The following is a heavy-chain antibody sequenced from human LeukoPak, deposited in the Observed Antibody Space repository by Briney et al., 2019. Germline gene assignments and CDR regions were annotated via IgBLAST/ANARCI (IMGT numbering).Heavy chain of an antibody. Sequence: GGSLRLSCAASGFTFSSYAMSWVRQAPGKGLEWVSAISGSGDSTFYADSVKGRFTISRDNAKNSLYLQMNSLRAEDTAVYYCARRGRGNLVVVPAAPDYWGQGTLVTVSS. V-gene: IGHV3-23*01. D-gene: IGHD2-2*01. CDR2: ISGSGDST. CDR1: GFTFSSYA. CDR3: ARRGRGNLVVVPAAPDY. J-gene: IGHJ4*02.